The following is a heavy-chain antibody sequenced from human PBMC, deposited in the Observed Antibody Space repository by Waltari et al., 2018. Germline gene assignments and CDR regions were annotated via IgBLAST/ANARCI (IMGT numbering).Heavy chain of an antibody. J-gene: IGHJ6*02. CDR1: GFTFSSYG. CDR3: ARDVGYSSGWSASGMDV. Sequence: QVQLVESGGGVVQPGRSLRLSCAASGFTFSSYGMHWVRQAPGKGLGWVAVIWYDGSKKYYADSVKGRFTISRDNSKNTLYLQMNSLRAEDTAVYYCARDVGYSSGWSASGMDVWGQGTTVTVSS. V-gene: IGHV3-33*01. CDR2: IWYDGSKK. D-gene: IGHD6-19*01.